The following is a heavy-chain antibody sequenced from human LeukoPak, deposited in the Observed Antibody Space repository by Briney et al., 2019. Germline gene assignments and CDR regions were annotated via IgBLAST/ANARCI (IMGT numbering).Heavy chain of an antibody. CDR3: AKTTVVVAAQFDY. CDR2: ISGSGGST. CDR1: GFTFSNYA. D-gene: IGHD2-15*01. Sequence: GASLRLSCAASGFTFSNYAMSWVRQAPGKGLEWVSAISGSGGSTYYADSVKGRFTISRDNSKNTLYLQMNSLRAEDTAVYYCAKTTVVVAAQFDYWGQGTLVTVSS. J-gene: IGHJ4*02. V-gene: IGHV3-23*01.